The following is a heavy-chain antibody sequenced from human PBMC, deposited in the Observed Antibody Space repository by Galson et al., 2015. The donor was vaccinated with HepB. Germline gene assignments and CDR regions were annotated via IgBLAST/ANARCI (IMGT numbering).Heavy chain of an antibody. CDR2: IYYTGST. CDR3: ARNRAGGGPAAPTHGMDV. CDR1: GGSINSGVYY. D-gene: IGHD2-2*01. J-gene: IGHJ6*02. Sequence: TLSLTCTVSGGSINSGVYYWSWIRQHPGKGLEWIGYIYYTGSTYYNPSLKSRLTISIDTSKNQFSLKVSSVTAADAAVYYCARNRAGGGPAAPTHGMDVWGQGTTVTVSS. V-gene: IGHV4-31*03.